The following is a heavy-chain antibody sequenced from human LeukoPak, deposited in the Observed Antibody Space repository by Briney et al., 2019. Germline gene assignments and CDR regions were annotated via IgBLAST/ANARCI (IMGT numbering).Heavy chain of an antibody. V-gene: IGHV1-2*02. CDR1: GYTFTGYY. Sequence: ASVKVSCKASGYTFTGYYMHWVRQAPGQGLEWMGWINPNSGGTNYAQKFQGRVTMTRDTSISTAYMELSRLRSDDTAVYYCARAGLDIVVVTAIGGWFDPWGQGTLVTVSS. J-gene: IGHJ5*02. CDR2: INPNSGGT. D-gene: IGHD2-21*02. CDR3: ARAGLDIVVVTAIGGWFDP.